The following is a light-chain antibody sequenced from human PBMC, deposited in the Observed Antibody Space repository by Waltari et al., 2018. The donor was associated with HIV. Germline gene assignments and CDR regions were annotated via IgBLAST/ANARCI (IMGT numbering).Light chain of an antibody. CDR3: YSAADNSSL. J-gene: IGLJ3*02. CDR1: LLAKKY. V-gene: IGLV3-27*01. CDR2: KDS. Sequence: SYELTQPSSVSVSPGQTARITCSGDLLAKKYVRWFQQKTGQAPVLVMYKDSERPSGIPARFSGSSSGTTVSLTIGGAQVDDEADYYCYSAADNSSLFGGGTKLTVL.